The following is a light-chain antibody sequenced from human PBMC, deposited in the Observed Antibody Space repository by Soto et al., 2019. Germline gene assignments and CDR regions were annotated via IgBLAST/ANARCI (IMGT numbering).Light chain of an antibody. CDR3: QQYNSFPYI. J-gene: IGKJ2*01. Sequence: DIQMTQSPSTLSASVGDRVTVTCRASQSLNNWLAWYQQRPGKAPKLLIYDASQLESGVPSRFSGSGSGTEFTLTISSLQPDDFATYYCQQYNSFPYIFGQGTKVEIK. V-gene: IGKV1-5*01. CDR2: DAS. CDR1: QSLNNW.